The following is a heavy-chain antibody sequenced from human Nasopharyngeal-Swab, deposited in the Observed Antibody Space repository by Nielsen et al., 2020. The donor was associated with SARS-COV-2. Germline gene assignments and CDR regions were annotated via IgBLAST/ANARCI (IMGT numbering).Heavy chain of an antibody. CDR3: ARRIAAPGGDGMDV. J-gene: IGHJ6*02. CDR2: IYYSGST. V-gene: IGHV4-39*01. D-gene: IGHD6-6*01. Sequence: SETPSLTCTVSGGSISSSSYYWGWIRQPPGKGLEWIGSIYYSGSTYYNPSLKSRVTISVDTSKNQFSLKLSSVTAADTAVYYCARRIAAPGGDGMDVWGQGTTDTVSS. CDR1: GGSISSSSYY.